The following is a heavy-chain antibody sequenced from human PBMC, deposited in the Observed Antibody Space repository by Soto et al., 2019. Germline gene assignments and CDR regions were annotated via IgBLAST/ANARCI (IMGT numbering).Heavy chain of an antibody. CDR3: ALIKDCSRTDCYLASFDP. CDR1: GLSLTNGRLG. J-gene: IGHJ5*02. V-gene: IGHV2-26*01. D-gene: IGHD2-2*01. CDR2: IFSNDDK. Sequence: ESVPTLVKPTETLALTCTVSGLSLTNGRLGVSWIRQPPGKALEWLAHIFSNDDKSYSTSLKSRLTISKDISRSQVVLTMTNMDPVDSATYYCALIKDCSRTDCYLASFDPWGQGTLVTVSS.